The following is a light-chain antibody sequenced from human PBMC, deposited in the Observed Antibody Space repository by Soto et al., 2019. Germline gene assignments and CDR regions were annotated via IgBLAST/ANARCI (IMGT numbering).Light chain of an antibody. Sequence: EIVLTQSPGTLSLSPGERATLSCRASQSVNNNYLGWYQQKPGQAPRLLIFGASNRATGIPDRFSGSGSGADFTLTISRLEPEDFAAYYCQQYGSSPYTFGQGTKVDIK. CDR1: QSVNNNY. V-gene: IGKV3-20*01. CDR2: GAS. J-gene: IGKJ2*01. CDR3: QQYGSSPYT.